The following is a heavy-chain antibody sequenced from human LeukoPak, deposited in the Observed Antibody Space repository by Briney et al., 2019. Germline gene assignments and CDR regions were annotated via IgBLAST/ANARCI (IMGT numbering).Heavy chain of an antibody. CDR3: ARITRPMPPDAFDI. CDR1: GFSLSTSGMC. V-gene: IGHV2-70*11. J-gene: IGHJ3*02. CDR2: IDWDDDK. D-gene: IGHD2-2*01. Sequence: SGPTLVNPTQTLTLTCTFSGFSLSTSGMCVSWIRQPPGKALEWLARIDWDDDKYYSTSLKTRLTISKDTSKNQVVLTMTNMDPGNTATYYCARITRPMPPDAFDIWGQGTRVTVSS.